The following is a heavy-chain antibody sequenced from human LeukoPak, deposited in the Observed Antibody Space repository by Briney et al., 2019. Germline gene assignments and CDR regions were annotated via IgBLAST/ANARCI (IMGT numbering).Heavy chain of an antibody. CDR3: ARVSSEHSSSIDY. CDR1: GGTFSSYA. J-gene: IGHJ4*02. Sequence: ASVKVSCKASGGTFSSYAISWVRQAPGQGLEWMGRIIPILGIANYAQKFQGRVTITTDESTSTAYMELSSLRSEDTAVYYCARVSSEHSSSIDYWGQGTLVTVSS. D-gene: IGHD6-6*01. CDR2: IIPILGIA. V-gene: IGHV1-69*04.